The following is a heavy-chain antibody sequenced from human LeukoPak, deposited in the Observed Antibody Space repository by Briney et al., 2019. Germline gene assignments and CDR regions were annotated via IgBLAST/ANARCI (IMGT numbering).Heavy chain of an antibody. D-gene: IGHD1-1*01. CDR1: GFNFGSYY. Sequence: GGSLRLSCAASGFNFGSYYMSWVRQAPGKVLEWVGNIKQDGSETSYVDSVKGRFTISRDNAKNSLYLQMTSLRDHDAAVYYCARDYSWNSLDYWGQGTLVTVFS. J-gene: IGHJ4*02. CDR2: IKQDGSET. CDR3: ARDYSWNSLDY. V-gene: IGHV3-7*01.